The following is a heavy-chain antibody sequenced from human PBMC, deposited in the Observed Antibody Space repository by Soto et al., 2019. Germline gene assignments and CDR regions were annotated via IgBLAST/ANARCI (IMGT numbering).Heavy chain of an antibody. CDR1: GGSISSGGYY. V-gene: IGHV4-30-4*08. Sequence: SETLSLTCTVSGGSISSGGYYWSWIRQPPGKGLEWIGYIYYSGSTYYNPSLKSRVTISVDTSKNQFSLKLSSVTAADTAVYYCSREGPECNRLAPRGQGTLVTVSS. CDR2: IYYSGST. CDR3: SREGPECNRLAP. J-gene: IGHJ5*01.